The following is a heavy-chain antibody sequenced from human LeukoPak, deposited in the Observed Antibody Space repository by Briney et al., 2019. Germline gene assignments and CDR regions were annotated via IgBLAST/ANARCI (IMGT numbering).Heavy chain of an antibody. CDR3: ARSWGSGSYYKVDYFDY. D-gene: IGHD3-10*01. CDR2: IYPGDPDT. J-gene: IGHJ4*02. CDR1: GYSFTSYW. V-gene: IGHV5-51*01. Sequence: GESLKISCKGSGYSFTSYWIGWVRQMPGKGLEWMGIIYPGDPDTRYSPSFQGQVTISADKSISTAYLQWSSLKASDTAMYYCARSWGSGSYYKVDYFDYWGQGTLVTVSS.